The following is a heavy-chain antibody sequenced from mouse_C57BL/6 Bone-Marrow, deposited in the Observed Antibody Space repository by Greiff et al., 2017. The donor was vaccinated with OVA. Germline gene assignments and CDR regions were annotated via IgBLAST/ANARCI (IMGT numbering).Heavy chain of an antibody. CDR2: IYPGDGDT. V-gene: IGHV1-82*01. J-gene: IGHJ4*01. CDR1: GYAFSSSW. CDR3: ARRAAVRCGAMEF. Sequence: VLLVESGPELVKPGASVKISCKASGYAFSSSWMNWVKQRPGKGLEWIGRIYPGDGDTNYNEKFKGKATLTADKSSSTAYMQLSSLTSEDSAVYLCARRAAVRCGAMEFWGQGTAVTVSA.